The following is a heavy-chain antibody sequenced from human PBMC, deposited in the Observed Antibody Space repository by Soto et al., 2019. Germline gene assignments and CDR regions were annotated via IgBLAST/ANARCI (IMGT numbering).Heavy chain of an antibody. CDR2: IVVGSGNT. CDR3: ARDLKISRPYGMDV. J-gene: IGHJ6*02. CDR1: GFTFTSSA. V-gene: IGHV1-58*02. Sequence: SVKVSCKASGFTFTSSAMQWVRQDRGQRLEWIGWIVVGSGNTNYAQKFQERVTITRDMSTSTAYMELSSLRSEDTAVYYCARDLKISRPYGMDVWGQGTTVTVSS.